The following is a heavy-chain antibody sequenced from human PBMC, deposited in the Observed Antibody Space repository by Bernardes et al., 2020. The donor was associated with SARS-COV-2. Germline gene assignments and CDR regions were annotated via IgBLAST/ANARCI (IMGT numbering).Heavy chain of an antibody. CDR1: GFTFNNFG. V-gene: IGHV3-30*18. CDR3: AKGWGGVATSSWFDP. D-gene: IGHD5-12*01. J-gene: IGHJ5*02. CDR2: ISSDGSNK. Sequence: GGSLRLSCEASGFTFNNFGIHWVRQAPGKGLEWVAVISSDGSNKYYVDFVKGRFTISRDNSKNTLYLQMNSLRAEDTAVYYCAKGWGGVATSSWFDPWGHGTLVTVSS.